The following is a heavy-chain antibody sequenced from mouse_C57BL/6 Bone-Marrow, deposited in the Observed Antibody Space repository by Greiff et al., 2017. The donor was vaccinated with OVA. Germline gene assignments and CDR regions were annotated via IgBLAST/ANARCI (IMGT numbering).Heavy chain of an antibody. CDR3: ARYMQRAMDY. Sequence: EVKLVESGGGLVQPGGSLSLSCAASGFTFTDYYMSWVRQPPGKALEWLGFIRNKANGYTTEYSASVKGRFTISRDNSQSILYLQMNALRAEDSATYYCARYMQRAMDYWGQGTSVTVSS. V-gene: IGHV7-3*01. CDR2: IRNKANGYTT. CDR1: GFTFTDYY. D-gene: IGHD6-1*01. J-gene: IGHJ4*01.